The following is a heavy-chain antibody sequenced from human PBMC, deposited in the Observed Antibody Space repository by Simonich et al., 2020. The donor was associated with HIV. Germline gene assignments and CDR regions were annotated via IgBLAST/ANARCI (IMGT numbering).Heavy chain of an antibody. J-gene: IGHJ1*01. D-gene: IGHD6-13*01. CDR2: ISGSGGST. CDR3: AKGSIAAAGTGEYFQH. CDR1: GFTFSSYW. V-gene: IGHV3-23*04. Sequence: EVQLVESGGGLVQPGGSLRLSCAASGFTFSSYWMSWVRQAPGKGVEGVPAISGSGGSTYYADPVKGRFTISRDNSKNTLYLQMNSLRAEDTAVYYCAKGSIAAAGTGEYFQHWGQGTLVTVSS.